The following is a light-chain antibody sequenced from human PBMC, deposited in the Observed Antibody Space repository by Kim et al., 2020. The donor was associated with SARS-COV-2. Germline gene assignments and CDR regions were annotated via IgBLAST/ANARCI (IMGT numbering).Light chain of an antibody. CDR1: SSNIGSKT. J-gene: IGLJ3*02. Sequence: GQRVSISCSGSSSNIGSKTVNWFQQLPGTAPKLLIYNNNQRPSGVPDRFSGSKSGTSASLAISGLQSEDEADYYCASWDDSLNGWVFGGGTKATVL. CDR3: ASWDDSLNGWV. CDR2: NNN. V-gene: IGLV1-44*01.